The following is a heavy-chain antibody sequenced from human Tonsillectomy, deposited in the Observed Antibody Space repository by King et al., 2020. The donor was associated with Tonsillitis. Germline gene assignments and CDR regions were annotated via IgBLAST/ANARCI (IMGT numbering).Heavy chain of an antibody. Sequence: VQLVESGGGLVQPGGSLRLSCAASGFTFSSNWMHWVRQGPGRGLVWVARIKPDGRTTTYADFVKGRFTISRDNADKTLYLQMNSLRAEDTAVYNCTRDVTMAATGPHVWGWGQGTLVTVSS. CDR1: GFTFSSNW. D-gene: IGHD3-16*01. CDR2: IKPDGRTT. J-gene: IGHJ4*02. V-gene: IGHV3-74*01. CDR3: TRDVTMAATGPHVWG.